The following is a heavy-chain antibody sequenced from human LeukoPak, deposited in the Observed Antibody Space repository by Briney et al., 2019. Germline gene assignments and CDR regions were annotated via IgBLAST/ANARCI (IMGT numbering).Heavy chain of an antibody. CDR3: ARDWGSTYSSGWPRLDY. CDR1: GYTFTGYY. Sequence: ASVKVSCKASGYTFTGYYMHWVRQAPGQGLEWMGWINPNSGGTNYAQKFQGRVTMTRDTSISTAYMELSRLRSDDTAVYYCARDWGSTYSSGWPRLDYWGQGTLVTVSS. CDR2: INPNSGGT. D-gene: IGHD6-19*01. J-gene: IGHJ4*02. V-gene: IGHV1-2*02.